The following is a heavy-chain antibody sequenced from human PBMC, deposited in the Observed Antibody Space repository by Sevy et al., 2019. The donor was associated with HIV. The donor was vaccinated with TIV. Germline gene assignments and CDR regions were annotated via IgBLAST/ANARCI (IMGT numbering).Heavy chain of an antibody. Sequence: SGPTLVNPTQTLTLTCTFSGFSLSTSGVGVGWIRQPPGKALEWLAVIYWDDDKRYSPSLKSRLTITKDTSKNQVVLRMTNMDPVDTATYYCVHRPENYDILTGYLPNWFDPWGQGTLVTVSS. CDR3: VHRPENYDILTGYLPNWFDP. V-gene: IGHV2-5*02. CDR1: GFSLSTSGVG. CDR2: IYWDDDK. J-gene: IGHJ5*02. D-gene: IGHD3-9*01.